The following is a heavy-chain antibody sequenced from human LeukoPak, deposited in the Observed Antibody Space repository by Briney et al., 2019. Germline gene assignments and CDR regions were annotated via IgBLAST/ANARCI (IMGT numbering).Heavy chain of an antibody. CDR1: GYTFTGYY. J-gene: IGHJ4*02. CDR2: INPNSGGT. CDR3: ARDSSGYSYGGDFDY. D-gene: IGHD5-18*01. Sequence: ASVTVSCKASGYTFTGYYIHWVRQAPGQGLEWMGRINPNSGGTNYAKKFQGRVTMTRDTSISTAYMELSRLRSDDTAVYYCARDSSGYSYGGDFDYWGQGTLVTVSS. V-gene: IGHV1-2*06.